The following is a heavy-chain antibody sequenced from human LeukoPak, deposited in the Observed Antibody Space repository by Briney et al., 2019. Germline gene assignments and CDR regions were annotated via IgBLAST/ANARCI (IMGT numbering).Heavy chain of an antibody. J-gene: IGHJ3*02. V-gene: IGHV4-59*01. CDR3: ARAIPGYCSGGSCYRPDAFNI. Sequence: SETLSLTCTVSGGSISSYYWNWLRQPPGKGLEWIGYIYYSGSTNYNPSLKSRVTISVDTSKNQFSLKLSSVTAADTAVYYCARAIPGYCSGGSCYRPDAFNIWGQGTMVTVSS. CDR2: IYYSGST. CDR1: GGSISSYY. D-gene: IGHD2-15*01.